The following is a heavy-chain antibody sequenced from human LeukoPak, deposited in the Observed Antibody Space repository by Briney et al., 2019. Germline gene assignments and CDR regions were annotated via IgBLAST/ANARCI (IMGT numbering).Heavy chain of an antibody. CDR3: AKDKRGGSDYVYFDY. Sequence: PGGSLRLSCAASGFTFSDYAMNWVRQAPGKGLEWVSTISGGGEYTRYADSVQGRFIVSRDNSKNTVYLQMISLRVEDTAVYFCAKDKRGGSDYVYFDYWGQGTLVTVSS. CDR2: ISGGGEYT. J-gene: IGHJ4*02. D-gene: IGHD4-17*01. V-gene: IGHV3-23*01. CDR1: GFTFSDYA.